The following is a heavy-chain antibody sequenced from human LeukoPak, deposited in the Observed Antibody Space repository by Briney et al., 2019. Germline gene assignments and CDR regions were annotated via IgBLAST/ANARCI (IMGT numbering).Heavy chain of an antibody. CDR1: GASISSGSNY. Sequence: SETLSLTCSVSGASISSGSNYWGWIRQPPGKTLEWIGSIYSSGSTYYNSSLQSRVIIIIDTPKNHFSLTLSSVTAADTAVYYCARYDSSGYYYGYWYFDLWGRGTLVTVSS. CDR3: ARYDSSGYYYGYWYFDL. J-gene: IGHJ2*01. CDR2: IYSSGST. D-gene: IGHD3-22*01. V-gene: IGHV4-39*07.